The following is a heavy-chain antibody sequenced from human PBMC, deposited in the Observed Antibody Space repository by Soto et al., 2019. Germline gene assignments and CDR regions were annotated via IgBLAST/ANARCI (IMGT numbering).Heavy chain of an antibody. CDR1: GGDVRSGSYY. Sequence: QVQLQESGPGLVKPSETLSLTCSVSGGDVRSGSYYWSWIRQPPGKGLEYIGNVFYSGSTNYKPSLKRRVTISLDTSKNRCSLKLSSVTASDTAVYYCSRRTTGGPTGWIFDYLGQGTLVTVSS. CDR3: SRRTTGGPTGWIFDY. D-gene: IGHD2-15*01. J-gene: IGHJ4*02. CDR2: VFYSGST. V-gene: IGHV4-61*01.